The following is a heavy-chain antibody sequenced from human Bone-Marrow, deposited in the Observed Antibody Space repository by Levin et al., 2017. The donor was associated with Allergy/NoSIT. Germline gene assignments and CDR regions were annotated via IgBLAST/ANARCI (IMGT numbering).Heavy chain of an antibody. CDR3: ARSEAVAGLLYFDY. CDR2: IIPTLETA. CDR1: GDTFSSYK. V-gene: IGHV1-69*08. D-gene: IGHD6-19*01. J-gene: IGHJ4*02. Sequence: SVKVSCKASGDTFSSYKIYWVRRAPGQGLEWMGRIIPTLETANYAQKFRDRVTITADKSTSTVYMELSRLRSEDTAVYYCARSEAVAGLLYFDYWGQGTLVTVSS.